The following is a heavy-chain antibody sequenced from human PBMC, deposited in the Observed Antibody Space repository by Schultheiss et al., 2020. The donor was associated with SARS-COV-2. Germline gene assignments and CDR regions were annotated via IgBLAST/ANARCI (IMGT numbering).Heavy chain of an antibody. CDR2: IYHSGST. CDR3: SRRQYDCWSGLYYFDY. CDR1: GGSISSYY. Sequence: SETLSLTCTVSGGSISSYYWSWIRQPPGKGLEWIGYIYHSGSTNYNPSLKSRVTISVDTSKNQFSLKLSFVTAADTAVYYCSRRQYDCWSGLYYFDYWGQGTLGTVSS. D-gene: IGHD3-3*01. V-gene: IGHV4-59*01. J-gene: IGHJ4*02.